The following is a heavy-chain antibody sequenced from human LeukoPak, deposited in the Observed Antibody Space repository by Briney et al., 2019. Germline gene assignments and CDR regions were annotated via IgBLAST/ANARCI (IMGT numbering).Heavy chain of an antibody. CDR1: GLAFSNYA. V-gene: IGHV3-64*01. J-gene: IGHJ4*02. CDR2: ISSNGGST. Sequence: AGGSLRLSCAASGLAFSNYAMHWVRQAPGKGLEHVSAISSNGGSTYYANSVKGRFTISRDNSKSTLYLQMDSLRAEDMAVYYCARHSVATSPDYWGQGTLVTVSS. D-gene: IGHD5-12*01. CDR3: ARHSVATSPDY.